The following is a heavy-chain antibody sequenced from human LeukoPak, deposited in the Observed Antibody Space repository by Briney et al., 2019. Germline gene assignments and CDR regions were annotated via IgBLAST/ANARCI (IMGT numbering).Heavy chain of an antibody. CDR2: IYPGDSDT. CDR3: ARIGSGSYALDY. CDR1: GYGFTSYW. Sequence: GESPKISCKGSGYGFTSYWIAWVRQMPGKGLEWMGIIYPGDSDTRSSPSFQGQVTISVDKSITTAYLQWSSLKASDTAIYYCARIGSGSYALDYWGQGTLVTVSS. V-gene: IGHV5-51*01. D-gene: IGHD3-10*01. J-gene: IGHJ4*02.